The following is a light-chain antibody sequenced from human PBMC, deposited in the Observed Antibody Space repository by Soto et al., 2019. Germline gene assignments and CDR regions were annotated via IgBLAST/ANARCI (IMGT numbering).Light chain of an antibody. CDR1: SSNIGSNT. CDR2: SNN. Sequence: QPVLTQPPPASGTPGQRVTISCSGSSSNIGSNTVNWYQQLPGTAPKLLIYSNNQRPSGVPDRFSGSKSGTSASLAISGLQSEDEADYYCAAWDDSLNGWVFGGGTKLNVL. J-gene: IGLJ3*02. V-gene: IGLV1-44*01. CDR3: AAWDDSLNGWV.